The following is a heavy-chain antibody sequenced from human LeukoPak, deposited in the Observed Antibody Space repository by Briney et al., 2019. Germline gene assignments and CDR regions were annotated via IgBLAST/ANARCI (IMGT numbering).Heavy chain of an antibody. V-gene: IGHV3-7*01. Sequence: GGSLRLSCAASGFTFSSHWMSWVRQVPGKGLAWVANTNRDGSEEYYMDSVKGRVTISRDNAKNSLYLQMNSLRADDTAVYYCVRVLIVGSRSVFEHWGQGTLVTVSS. CDR2: TNRDGSEE. CDR3: VRVLIVGSRSVFEH. D-gene: IGHD2-21*01. J-gene: IGHJ4*02. CDR1: GFTFSSHW.